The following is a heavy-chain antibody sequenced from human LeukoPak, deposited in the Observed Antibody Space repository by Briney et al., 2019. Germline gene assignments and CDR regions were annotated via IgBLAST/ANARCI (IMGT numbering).Heavy chain of an antibody. CDR3: AREYDSSGYEIMGGYDY. CDR2: IYHSGST. V-gene: IGHV4-39*07. J-gene: IGHJ4*02. CDR1: GGSISSSSYY. Sequence: SETLSLTCTVSGGSISSSSYYWGWIRQPPGKGLEWIGSIYHSGSTYYNPSLKSRVTISVDTSKNQFSLKLSSVTAADTAVYYCAREYDSSGYEIMGGYDYWGQGTLVTVSS. D-gene: IGHD3-22*01.